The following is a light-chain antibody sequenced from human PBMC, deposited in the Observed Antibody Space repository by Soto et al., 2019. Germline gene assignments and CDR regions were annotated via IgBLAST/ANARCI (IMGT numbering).Light chain of an antibody. CDR2: AAS. Sequence: DLQLTQSPSFLSASGGDRVTITCRTSQGISSYLAWYQQKPGKAPKLLIYAASTLQSGVPSRFSGSGSGTEFTLTISSLQPEDFATYYCQQLNSYPPTFGQGTKLEIK. V-gene: IGKV1-9*01. CDR3: QQLNSYPPT. CDR1: QGISSY. J-gene: IGKJ2*01.